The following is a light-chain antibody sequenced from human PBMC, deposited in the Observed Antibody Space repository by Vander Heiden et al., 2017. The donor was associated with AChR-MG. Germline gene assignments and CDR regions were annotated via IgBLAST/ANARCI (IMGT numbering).Light chain of an antibody. Sequence: DIQLTQSPSTLSASVGDRVTITCRASQSMSSWLAWYQQKPGGAPKLLIYGSSSLQSGVPSRFSGRGSGTEFTLTISGLQPDDFATYYCQQYLHFPYSFGQRSKLEIK. J-gene: IGKJ2*03. V-gene: IGKV1-5*01. CDR3: QQYLHFPYS. CDR1: QSMSSW. CDR2: GSS.